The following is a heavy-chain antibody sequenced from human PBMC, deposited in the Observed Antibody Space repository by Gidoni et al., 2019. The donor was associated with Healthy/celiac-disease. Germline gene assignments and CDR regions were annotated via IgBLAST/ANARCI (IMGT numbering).Heavy chain of an antibody. V-gene: IGHV3-13*05. CDR3: ARAAPGDYYYGMDV. J-gene: IGHJ6*02. D-gene: IGHD1-1*01. CDR2: IGTAGDP. CDR1: GFTFSSYD. Sequence: EVQLVESGGGLVQPGGSLRLSCAASGFTFSSYDMHWVRQATGKGLEWVSAIGTAGDPYYPGSVKGRFTISRENAKNSLYLQMNSLRAGDTAVYYCARAAPGDYYYGMDVWGQGTTVTVSS.